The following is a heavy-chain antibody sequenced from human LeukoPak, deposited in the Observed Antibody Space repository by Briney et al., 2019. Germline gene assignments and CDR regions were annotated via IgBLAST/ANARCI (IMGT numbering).Heavy chain of an antibody. CDR3: ARDVNWGFDY. CDR1: GFTFSSYS. J-gene: IGHJ4*02. Sequence: PGGSLRLSCAASGFTFSSYSMNWVRLAPGKGLEWVSYTTSSSSAMSYADSVEGRFTISRDNAQNSLYLQMSSLRDEDTAIYYCARDVNWGFDYWGQGILVTVSS. CDR2: TTSSSSAM. V-gene: IGHV3-48*02. D-gene: IGHD7-27*01.